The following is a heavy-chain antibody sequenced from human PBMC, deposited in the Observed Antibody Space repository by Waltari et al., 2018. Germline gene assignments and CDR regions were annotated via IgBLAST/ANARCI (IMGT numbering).Heavy chain of an antibody. D-gene: IGHD3-10*01. V-gene: IGHV3-30*19. Sequence: QVQLVESGGGVVQPGMSLRLSWAASGFSLGTSGMHWVRQAPGKGLEWVALIFFGGGDSFYADSVRGRFTISRDNSKNTLYLDINSLRLDDTAIYYCAKDAFGNTYLDHWGQGTLVTVSS. CDR2: IFFGGGDS. CDR3: AKDAFGNTYLDH. CDR1: GFSLGTSG. J-gene: IGHJ4*02.